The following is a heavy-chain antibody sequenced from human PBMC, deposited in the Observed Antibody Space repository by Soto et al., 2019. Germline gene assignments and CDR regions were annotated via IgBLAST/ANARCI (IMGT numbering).Heavy chain of an antibody. CDR1: GFTLSGYA. CDR2: ISSNGVGT. D-gene: IGHD6-6*01. CDR3: ARRARPDFYYLVV. J-gene: IGHJ6*03. V-gene: IGHV3-64*01. Sequence: EVQLAESGGGLAQPGGSLRLSCAASGFTLSGYAMDWVRQAPGKGLEYVSGISSNGVGTYYANSVQGRFTISRDNSKNAVYLQMGSRRPDDMAVYYCARRARPDFYYLVVWGKGTTVTVSS.